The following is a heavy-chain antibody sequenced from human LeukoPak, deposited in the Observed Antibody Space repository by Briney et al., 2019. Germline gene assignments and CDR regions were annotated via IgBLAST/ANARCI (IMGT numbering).Heavy chain of an antibody. CDR1: GYSFTSYW. CDR3: ARRSDCSGGSCYEVFDY. CDR2: IYPGDSDT. J-gene: IGHJ4*02. V-gene: IGHV5-51*01. D-gene: IGHD2-15*01. Sequence: GESLKISCKGSGYSFTSYWIGWVRQMPGKGLEWMGIIYPGDSDTRYSPSFQGQVTISADKSISTAYLQWSSLKAPDTAMYYCARRSDCSGGSCYEVFDYWGQGTLVTVSS.